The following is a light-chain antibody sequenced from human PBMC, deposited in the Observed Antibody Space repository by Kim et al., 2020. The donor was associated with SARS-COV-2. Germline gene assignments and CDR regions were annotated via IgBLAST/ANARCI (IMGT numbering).Light chain of an antibody. CDR1: ELPNQY. CDR3: QSVDSSATYWV. V-gene: IGLV3-25*03. Sequence: QGQTARITCSGVELPNQYAYWYQQKPGQAPTLVIYKDSERPSVIPDRFSGSSSGTTVTLTINGVQAEDEADYYCQSVDSSATYWVFGGGTKLTVL. J-gene: IGLJ3*02. CDR2: KDS.